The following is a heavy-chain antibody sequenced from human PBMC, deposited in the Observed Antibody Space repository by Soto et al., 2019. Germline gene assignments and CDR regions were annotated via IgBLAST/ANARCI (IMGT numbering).Heavy chain of an antibody. D-gene: IGHD5-18*01. CDR1: GYTFTSYG. CDR2: ISAYNGNT. CDR3: ARDVVPPLEAKYSYGANWFDP. J-gene: IGHJ5*02. V-gene: IGHV1-18*01. Sequence: GASVKVSCKASGYTFTSYGISWVRQAPGQGLEWIGWISAYNGNTNYAQKLQGRVTMTTDTSTSTAYMELRSLRSDDTAVYYCARDVVPPLEAKYSYGANWFDPWGQGTLVTVSS.